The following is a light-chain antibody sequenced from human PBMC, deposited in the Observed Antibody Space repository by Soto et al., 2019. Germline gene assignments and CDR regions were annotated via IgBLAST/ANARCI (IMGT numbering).Light chain of an antibody. CDR1: QSVSSY. J-gene: IGKJ4*01. CDR3: QQRRNWPPLT. Sequence: EIVLTQSPATLSLSPGERATLSCRTSQSVSSYLAWYQQKPGQAPRLLIYDASNRATGIPARFSGSGSGTDFTLTISSLEPEDFVVYYCQQRRNWPPLTFGGGTKVEIK. CDR2: DAS. V-gene: IGKV3-11*01.